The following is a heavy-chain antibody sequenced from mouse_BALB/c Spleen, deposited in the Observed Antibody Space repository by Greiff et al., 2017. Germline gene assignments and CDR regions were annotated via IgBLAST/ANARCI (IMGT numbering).Heavy chain of an antibody. CDR3: NEHNGNCFAY. D-gene: IGHD2-1*01. Sequence: EVQLQQSGAELVRSGASVKLSCTASGFNIKDYYMHWVKQRPEQGLEWIGWIDPENGDTEYAPKFQGKATMTADTSSNTAYLQLSSLTSEDTAVYYCNEHNGNCFAYWGQGTTLTVSS. J-gene: IGHJ2*01. CDR2: IDPENGDT. V-gene: IGHV14-4*02. CDR1: GFNIKDYY.